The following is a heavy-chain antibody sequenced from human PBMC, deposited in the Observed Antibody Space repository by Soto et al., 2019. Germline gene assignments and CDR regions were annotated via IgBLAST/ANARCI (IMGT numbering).Heavy chain of an antibody. CDR1: GFTFSSYS. V-gene: IGHV3-48*01. CDR3: ATLGIELRSDY. J-gene: IGHJ4*02. Sequence: GGSLRLSCAASGFTFSSYSMNWVRQAPGKGLEWVSYISSSSSTIYYADSVKGRFTISRDNAKNSLYLQMNSLRAEDTAVYYCATLGIELRSDYWGQGTLVTVSS. CDR2: ISSSSSTI. D-gene: IGHD4-17*01.